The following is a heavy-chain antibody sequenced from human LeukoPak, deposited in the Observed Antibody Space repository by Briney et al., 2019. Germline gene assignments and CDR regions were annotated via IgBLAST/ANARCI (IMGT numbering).Heavy chain of an antibody. D-gene: IGHD6-13*01. Sequence: SETLSLTCTVSGGSISSYYWSWIRQPAGKGLEWIGRIYASGSTNYNPSLKSRVTISVDTSKNQFSLKLSSVTAADTAVYYCARGGAAAGTRNWGQGTLVTVSS. V-gene: IGHV4-4*07. CDR2: IYASGST. CDR1: GGSISSYY. CDR3: ARGGAAAGTRN. J-gene: IGHJ4*02.